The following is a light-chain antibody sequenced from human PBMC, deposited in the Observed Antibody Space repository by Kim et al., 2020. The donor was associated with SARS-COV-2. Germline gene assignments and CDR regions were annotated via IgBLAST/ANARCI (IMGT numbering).Light chain of an antibody. J-gene: IGLJ3*02. CDR1: SSDIGSYDL. CDR3: SSYAGSFILV. CDR2: EVS. V-gene: IGLV2-23*02. Sequence: QSALTQPASVSGSPGQSITISCTGTSSDIGSYDLVAWYQQYPGKAPKLMIYEVSERLPGVSNRFSGSKFGNTASLTISGLQAEDEADYYCSSYAGSFILVFGGGTKLNVL.